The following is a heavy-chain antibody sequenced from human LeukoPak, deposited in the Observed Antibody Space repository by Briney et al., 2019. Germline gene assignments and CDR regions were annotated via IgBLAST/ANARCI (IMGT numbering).Heavy chain of an antibody. D-gene: IGHD5-12*01. V-gene: IGHV4-34*01. J-gene: IGHJ4*02. Sequence: TSETLSLTCAVSGGSFSGYYWTWIRQSPGKGLEWIGEIYHSGSTNYNPSLMRRVTMSVDTSKNQFSLSLTVVTDADTALYYCARARRGYVRLDYWGQGTLVTVSS. CDR2: IYHSGST. CDR3: ARARRGYVRLDY. CDR1: GGSFSGYY.